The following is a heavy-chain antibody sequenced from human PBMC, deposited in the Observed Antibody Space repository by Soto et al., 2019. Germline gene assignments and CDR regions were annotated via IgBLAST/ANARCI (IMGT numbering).Heavy chain of an antibody. Sequence: EVQLVESGGGLVQPGGSLRLSCAASGFTFSSYGMNWVRQAPGKGLEWVSYISSSSSTIYYADSVKGRFTISRDNAKNSLYLQMNSLRDEDTAVYYCARSRLTYYYDSSGYLSIWGQGTIVTVSS. J-gene: IGHJ3*02. CDR1: GFTFSSYG. CDR3: ARSRLTYYYDSSGYLSI. V-gene: IGHV3-48*02. D-gene: IGHD3-22*01. CDR2: ISSSSSTI.